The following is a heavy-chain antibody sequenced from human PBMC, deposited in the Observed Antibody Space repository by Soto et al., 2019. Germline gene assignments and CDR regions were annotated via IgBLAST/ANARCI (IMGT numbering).Heavy chain of an antibody. CDR3: ARAISSGGRFSGMDV. CDR2: ITPVLDMA. Sequence: QVQLVQSGAEVKKPGSSVRVSCKASGGTFSSNTLSWVRQAPGQGLEWMGRITPVLDMADYEQKFQDRLTLTADKYTTTVYMELGSLRSEGTALYYCARAISSGGRFSGMDVWGQGTTFTFSS. D-gene: IGHD3-16*01. J-gene: IGHJ6*02. CDR1: GGTFSSNT. V-gene: IGHV1-69*02.